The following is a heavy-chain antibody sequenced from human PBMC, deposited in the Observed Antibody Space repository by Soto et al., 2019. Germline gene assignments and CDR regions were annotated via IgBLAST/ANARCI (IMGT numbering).Heavy chain of an antibody. CDR2: IIPILGIA. CDR3: ARDNMVRGVMSWFDP. J-gene: IGHJ5*02. V-gene: IGHV1-69*08. D-gene: IGHD3-10*01. Sequence: QVQLVQSGAEVKKPGSSVKVSCKASGGTFSSYTISWVRQAPGQGLEWMGRIIPILGIANYAQKFQGRVTITADKSTSTAYMELSSLRSEYTAVYYCARDNMVRGVMSWFDPWGQGTLVTVSS. CDR1: GGTFSSYT.